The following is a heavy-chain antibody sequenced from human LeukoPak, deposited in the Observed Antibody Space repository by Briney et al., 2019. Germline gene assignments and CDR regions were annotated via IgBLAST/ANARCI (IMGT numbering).Heavy chain of an antibody. CDR3: AKGYYDVDY. CDR1: GFTFSSYG. V-gene: IGHV3-30*18. D-gene: IGHD5-12*01. J-gene: IGHJ4*02. Sequence: PGGSLRLSCAASGFTFSSYGMHWVRQAPGKGLEWVAVISYDGSNKYYADSVKGRFTISRDNSKNTLYLQMNSQRAEDTAVYYCAKGYYDVDYWGQGTLVTVSS. CDR2: ISYDGSNK.